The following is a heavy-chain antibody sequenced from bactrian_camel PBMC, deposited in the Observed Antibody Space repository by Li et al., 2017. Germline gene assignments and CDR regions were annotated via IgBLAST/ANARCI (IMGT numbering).Heavy chain of an antibody. J-gene: IGHJ4*01. Sequence: VQLVESGGGLVQPGGSLRLSCATSGFTFSSYAMSWVRQAPGEGLEWVSDINSDGGGTYYTDSVKGRFTISRDNAENTLYLQMNSLKSEDTAMYFCAARGLGADCSGPRRSSAEYVYWGQGTQVTVS. D-gene: IGHD3*01. CDR3: AARGLGADCSGPRRSSAEYVY. V-gene: IGHV3S31*01. CDR2: INSDGGGT. CDR1: GFTFSSYA.